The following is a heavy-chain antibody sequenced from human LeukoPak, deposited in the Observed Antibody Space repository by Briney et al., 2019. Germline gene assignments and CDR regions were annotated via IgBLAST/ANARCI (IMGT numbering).Heavy chain of an antibody. CDR3: ARLPPYRYGMDV. J-gene: IGHJ6*02. CDR1: GFTFSSYS. D-gene: IGHD3-16*02. CDR2: ISSSSSYI. Sequence: GGSLRLSCAASGFTFSSYSMNWVRQAPGKGLEWVSSISSSSSYIYYADSVKGRFTISRDNAKNSLYLQMNSLRAEDTAVYYCARLPPYRYGMDVWGQGPTVTVSS. V-gene: IGHV3-21*01.